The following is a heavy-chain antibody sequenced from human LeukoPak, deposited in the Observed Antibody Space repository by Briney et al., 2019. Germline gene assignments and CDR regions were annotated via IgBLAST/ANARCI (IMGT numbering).Heavy chain of an antibody. J-gene: IGHJ4*02. CDR3: ARPYCSGGSCHDYFDY. CDR1: GYTFTGYY. Sequence: ASVKVSCKASGYTFTGYYMHWVRQAPGQGLEWMGWINPHTGGTNYARKFQGRVTMTRDTSISTAYMELSGLTSDDTAVYYCARPYCSGGSCHDYFDYWGQGTLVTVSS. CDR2: INPHTGGT. V-gene: IGHV1-2*02. D-gene: IGHD2-15*01.